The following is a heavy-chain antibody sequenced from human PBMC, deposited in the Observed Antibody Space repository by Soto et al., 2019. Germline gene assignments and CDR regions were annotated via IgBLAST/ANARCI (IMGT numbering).Heavy chain of an antibody. J-gene: IGHJ4*02. CDR1: GYSLTELS. CDR2: FDPEDGET. Sequence: ASVKVSCKVSGYSLTELSMQWVRQAPGKGLEWMGGFDPEDGETIYAQKFQGRVTMTEDTSTDTAYMELSSLRSEDTAVYYCATNVAGTFAYWGQGTLVTVSS. V-gene: IGHV1-24*01. D-gene: IGHD6-19*01. CDR3: ATNVAGTFAY.